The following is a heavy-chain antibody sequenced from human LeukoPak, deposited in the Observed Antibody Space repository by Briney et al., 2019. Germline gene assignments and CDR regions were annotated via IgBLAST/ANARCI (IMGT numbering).Heavy chain of an antibody. D-gene: IGHD3-9*01. V-gene: IGHV1-2*02. CDR3: ARWFTITSGDYDILTSSYHRGMDV. CDR2: INPNSGGT. J-gene: IGHJ6*02. Sequence: ASVTVSCKASGYAFTGYNMHWVRQAPGQGLEWMGWINPNSGGTNYAQKFQGRVTMTRDMSISTAYMELSRLTSDDTAVYYCARWFTITSGDYDILTSSYHRGMDVWGQGTTVTVSS. CDR1: GYAFTGYN.